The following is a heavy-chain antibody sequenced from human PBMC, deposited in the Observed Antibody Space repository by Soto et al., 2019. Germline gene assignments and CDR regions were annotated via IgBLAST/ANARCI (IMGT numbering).Heavy chain of an antibody. CDR2: FSGYNGNT. J-gene: IGHJ4*02. Sequence: QVQLVQSGAEVKKPGASVKVSCKASGYTFTNFGLSWVRQAPGQGLEWMGWFSGYNGNTNYAQKFQGRVTMTTDTSTSTAYMELSSLRSDDTAVYECASSRPYNGLVDYWGQGTLVTVSP. CDR1: GYTFTNFG. D-gene: IGHD1-26*01. V-gene: IGHV1-18*01. CDR3: ASSRPYNGLVDY.